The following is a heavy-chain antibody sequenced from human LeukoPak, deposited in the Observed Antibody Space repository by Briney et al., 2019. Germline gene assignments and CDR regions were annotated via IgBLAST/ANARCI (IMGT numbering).Heavy chain of an antibody. V-gene: IGHV3-23*01. J-gene: IGHJ4*02. CDR1: GFTFSDYG. Sequence: GGSLRLSCAAAGFTFSDYGMNWVRQAPGKGLEWVSGISGSGISTYYADSVKGRFTISRDNSKNTLYLQMNSLRVEDTAVYYCARGAVTGGIDYWGQGTLVIVSS. CDR2: ISGSGIST. D-gene: IGHD6-19*01. CDR3: ARGAVTGGIDY.